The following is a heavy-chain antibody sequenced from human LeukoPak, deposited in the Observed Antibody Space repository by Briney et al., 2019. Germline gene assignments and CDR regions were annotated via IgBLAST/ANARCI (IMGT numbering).Heavy chain of an antibody. CDR2: IYYNGNT. Sequence: SETLSLTCTASGCSISYYYWSWIRQPPGKGLEWIGYIYYNGNTDYNPSLKSRVTISVDTSKNQFSLKLSSLTAADTAVYYCARRLGSTSSGYDYWGQGTLVTVSS. V-gene: IGHV4-59*08. CDR1: GCSISYYY. J-gene: IGHJ4*02. D-gene: IGHD6-6*01. CDR3: ARRLGSTSSGYDY.